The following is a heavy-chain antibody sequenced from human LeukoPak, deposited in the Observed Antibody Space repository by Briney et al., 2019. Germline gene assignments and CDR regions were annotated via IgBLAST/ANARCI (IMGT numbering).Heavy chain of an antibody. CDR3: AREDNIVVVVPAAMSSSNFDY. Sequence: GGSLRLSCAAPGFTFSSYWMSWVRQAPGKGLEWVANIKQDGSEKYYVDSVKGRFTISRDNAKNSLYLQMNSLRAEDTAVYYCAREDNIVVVVPAAMSSSNFDYWGQGTLVTVSS. CDR1: GFTFSSYW. J-gene: IGHJ4*02. CDR2: IKQDGSEK. V-gene: IGHV3-7*01. D-gene: IGHD2-2*01.